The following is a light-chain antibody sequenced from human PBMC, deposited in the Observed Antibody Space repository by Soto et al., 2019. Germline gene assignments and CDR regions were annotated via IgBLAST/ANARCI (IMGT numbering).Light chain of an antibody. CDR3: QQYNNWPPLT. Sequence: EIVMTQSPVTLSVSPGERATLSCRASQSVNSNLAWYQQKPGQGPRLLIYGASTRATGIPARFSGSGSGTESALTISSLQSHDFAVYYCQQYNNWPPLTFGPGTKVDIK. J-gene: IGKJ3*01. V-gene: IGKV3-15*01. CDR2: GAS. CDR1: QSVNSN.